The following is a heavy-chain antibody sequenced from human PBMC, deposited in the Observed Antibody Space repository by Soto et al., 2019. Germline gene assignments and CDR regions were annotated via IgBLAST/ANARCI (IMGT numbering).Heavy chain of an antibody. D-gene: IGHD2-21*02. J-gene: IGHJ6*02. CDR2: IYYSGST. V-gene: IGHV4-59*01. CDR3: AREGVTRNYYYYGMDV. Sequence: QVQLQESGPGLVKPSETLSLTCTVSGGSISSYYWSWIRQPPGKGLEWIGYIYYSGSTNYNPSLTSRAPISVXTXKXXFSLKLSSVTAADTAVYYCAREGVTRNYYYYGMDVWGQGTTVTVSS. CDR1: GGSISSYY.